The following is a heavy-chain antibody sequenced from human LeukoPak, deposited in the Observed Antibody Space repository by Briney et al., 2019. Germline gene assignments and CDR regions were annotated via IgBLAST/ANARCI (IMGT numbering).Heavy chain of an antibody. V-gene: IGHV3-30*02. D-gene: IGHD1-1*01. CDR3: AKLYIWNEPHFDY. J-gene: IGHJ4*02. CDR1: GFTFSSYG. CDR2: IRYDGSNK. Sequence: GGSLRLSCAASGFTFSSYGMHWVRQAPGKGLEWVAFIRYDGSNKYYADSVKGRFTISRDNSKNTLYLQMDSLRAEDTAVYYCAKLYIWNEPHFDYWGQGTLVTVSS.